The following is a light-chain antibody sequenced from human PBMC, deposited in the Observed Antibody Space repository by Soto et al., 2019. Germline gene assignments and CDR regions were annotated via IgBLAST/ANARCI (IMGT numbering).Light chain of an antibody. J-gene: IGKJ2*01. Sequence: EIVLTQFPGTLSLSPGERATLSFRPSQSLSSSYLVWYQQKPGQAPSLLIYAASRRATGIPDRFSGSGSATEYTLTISRLEPEDSAVYYCQQQGNFGQGTKLEIK. CDR1: QSLSSSY. V-gene: IGKV3-20*01. CDR2: AAS. CDR3: QQQGN.